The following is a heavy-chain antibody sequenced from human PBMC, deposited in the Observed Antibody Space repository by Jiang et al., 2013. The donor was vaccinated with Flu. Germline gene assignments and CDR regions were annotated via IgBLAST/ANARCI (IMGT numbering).Heavy chain of an antibody. CDR3: ARDYCLGSGCLTIFDY. CDR1: GYSISDGYY. CDR2: SYQSGSP. J-gene: IGHJ4*02. D-gene: IGHD6-19*01. Sequence: GSGLVKPSETLSLACAVSGYSISDGYYWGWIRQSPGKGLEWIGSSYQSGSPHYNPSLRSRVTISVDPSKNRLSLKLTSVTAADTAIYYCARDYCLGSGCLTIFDYWGQGSLVTVSS. V-gene: IGHV4-38-2*02.